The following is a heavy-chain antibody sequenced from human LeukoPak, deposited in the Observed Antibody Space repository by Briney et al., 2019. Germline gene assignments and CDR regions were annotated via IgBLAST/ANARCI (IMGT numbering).Heavy chain of an antibody. Sequence: SVKVSCKASGGTFSSYAISWVRQAPGQGLEWMGGIIPIFGTANYAQKFQGRVTITADESTSTAYMELSSLRSEDTAVYYCARDGEGSYYYGSGSFYWGQGTLVTVSS. CDR3: ARDGEGSYYYGSGSFY. V-gene: IGHV1-69*13. J-gene: IGHJ4*02. D-gene: IGHD3-10*01. CDR1: GGTFSSYA. CDR2: IIPIFGTA.